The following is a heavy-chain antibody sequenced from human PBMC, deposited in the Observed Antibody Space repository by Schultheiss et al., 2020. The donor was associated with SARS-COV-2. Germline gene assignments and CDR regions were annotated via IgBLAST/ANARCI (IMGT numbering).Heavy chain of an antibody. V-gene: IGHV4-38-2*02. D-gene: IGHD2-2*02. CDR2: INHSGST. CDR1: GYSISSGYY. CDR3: ARDGYRRYCSSTSCYNYYYGMDV. Sequence: SQTLSLTCAVSGYSISSGYYWGWIRQPPGKGLEWIGEINHSGSTNYNPSLKSRVTISVDTSKNQFSLKLSSVTAADTAVYYCARDGYRRYCSSTSCYNYYYGMDVWGQGTTVTVSS. J-gene: IGHJ6*02.